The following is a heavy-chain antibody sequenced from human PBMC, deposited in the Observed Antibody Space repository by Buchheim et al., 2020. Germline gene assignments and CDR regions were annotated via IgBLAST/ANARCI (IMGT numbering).Heavy chain of an antibody. CDR2: IHYSGST. D-gene: IGHD5-18*01. V-gene: IGHV4-59*01. CDR3: ARAERYNYGVKWFVP. Sequence: QVQLQESGPGLVKPSETLSLTCTVSGGPISTYYWNWIRQPPGKGLEWIGYIHYSGSTTYNPSLKSRVTISVDTSKNQFSLKLISVTAADTAVYYCARAERYNYGVKWFVPWGQGTL. J-gene: IGHJ5*02. CDR1: GGPISTYY.